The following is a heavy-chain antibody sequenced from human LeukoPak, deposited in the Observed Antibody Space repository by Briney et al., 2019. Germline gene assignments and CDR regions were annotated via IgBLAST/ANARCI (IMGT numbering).Heavy chain of an antibody. Sequence: SETLSLTCNVSGGSIRSNSYYWGWIRQPPGKGLEWISSISYSGSTYYNPSLKSRVTISFDTSKNQFSLRLSSVTAADTAVYYCARAVYGSGSYYDHFDYWGQGTLVTVSS. D-gene: IGHD3-10*01. J-gene: IGHJ4*02. CDR3: ARAVYGSGSYYDHFDY. V-gene: IGHV4-39*07. CDR1: GGSIRSNSYY. CDR2: ISYSGST.